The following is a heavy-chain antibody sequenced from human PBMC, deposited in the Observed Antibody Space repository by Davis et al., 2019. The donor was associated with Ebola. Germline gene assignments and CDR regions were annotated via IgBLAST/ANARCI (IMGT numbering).Heavy chain of an antibody. CDR3: ARDWPSSSIGGNFDY. CDR2: ISYDGSNK. D-gene: IGHD6-6*01. Sequence: GESLKISCAASGFTFSSYAMHWVRQAPGKGLEWVAVISYDGSNKYYADSVKGRFTISRDNSKNTLYLQMNSLRAEDTAVYYCARDWPSSSIGGNFDYWGQGTLVTVSS. J-gene: IGHJ4*02. CDR1: GFTFSSYA. V-gene: IGHV3-30-3*01.